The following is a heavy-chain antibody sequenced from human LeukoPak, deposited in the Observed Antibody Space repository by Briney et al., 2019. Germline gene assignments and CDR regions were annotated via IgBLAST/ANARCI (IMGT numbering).Heavy chain of an antibody. Sequence: GGSLRLSCAASGFTFSSHAMSWVRQAPGKGLEWVSGISSSGGTTYYADSVKGRFTISRDNSKNTVDLQMNSLRVEDTAVYYCAKDFGIAAAPSIKHWYFDFWGRGTLVTVSS. J-gene: IGHJ2*01. V-gene: IGHV3-23*01. CDR3: AKDFGIAAAPSIKHWYFDF. D-gene: IGHD6-13*01. CDR1: GFTFSSHA. CDR2: ISSSGGTT.